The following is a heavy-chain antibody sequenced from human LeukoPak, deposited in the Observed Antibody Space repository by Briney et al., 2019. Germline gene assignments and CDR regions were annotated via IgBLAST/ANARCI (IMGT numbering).Heavy chain of an antibody. V-gene: IGHV3-23*01. D-gene: IGHD1-26*01. CDR3: TIDIVGATTGGY. CDR1: GFTFSSYA. CDR2: ISGSGGST. J-gene: IGHJ4*02. Sequence: PGGSLRLSCAASGFTFSSYAMSWVRQAPGKGLEWVSAISGSGGSTHYADSVKGRFTISRDNSKNTLYLQMNSLRAEDTAVYYCTIDIVGATTGGYWGQGTLVTVSS.